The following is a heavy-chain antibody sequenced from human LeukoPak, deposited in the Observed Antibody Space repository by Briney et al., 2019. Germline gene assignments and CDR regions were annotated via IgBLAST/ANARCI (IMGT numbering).Heavy chain of an antibody. CDR2: ISSSSSYI. V-gene: IGHV3-21*04. J-gene: IGHJ4*02. CDR3: AKESTEYSSGSDY. D-gene: IGHD6-19*01. Sequence: GGSLRLSCAASGFTFSSYTLNWVRQAPGKGLEWVSSISSSSSYIYYADSVKGRFTISRDNSKNTLYLQMNSLRAEDTAVYYCAKESTEYSSGSDYWGQGTLVTVSS. CDR1: GFTFSSYT.